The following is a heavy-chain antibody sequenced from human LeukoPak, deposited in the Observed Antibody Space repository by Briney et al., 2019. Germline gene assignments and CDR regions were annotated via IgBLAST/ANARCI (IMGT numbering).Heavy chain of an antibody. CDR2: INPSGDST. CDR1: GYTFTSYY. D-gene: IGHD2-15*01. J-gene: IGHJ4*02. CDR3: ARGGVVAATRRWYYFEY. Sequence: ASVNVSCKASGYTFTSYYMHWVRQAPAQGHGSMGIINPSGDSTSYAQKFPGRVTMTSDTSTSTVYMELSSLRAEDTAVYYGARGGVVAATRRWYYFEYWGQGTLVTVSS. V-gene: IGHV1-46*01.